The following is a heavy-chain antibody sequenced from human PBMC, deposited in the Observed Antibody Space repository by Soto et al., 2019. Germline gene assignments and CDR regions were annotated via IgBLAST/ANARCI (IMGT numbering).Heavy chain of an antibody. CDR1: GGSISSGGYY. V-gene: IGHV4-31*03. D-gene: IGHD1-1*01. CDR3: ARVEPLPISFDY. J-gene: IGHJ4*02. Sequence: SETRSLTCTVSGGSISSGGYYWSWIRQHPGKGLEWIGYIYYSGSTYYNPSLKSRVTISVDTSKNQFSLKLSSVTAADTAVYYCARVEPLPISFDYWGQGTLVTVSS. CDR2: IYYSGST.